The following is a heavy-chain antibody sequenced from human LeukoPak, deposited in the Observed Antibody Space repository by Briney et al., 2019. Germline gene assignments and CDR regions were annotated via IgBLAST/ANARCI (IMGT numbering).Heavy chain of an antibody. V-gene: IGHV4-39*02. J-gene: IGHJ5*02. CDR3: ARDDYRGVTNFDP. Sequence: SETLSLTCSVAGVYLTSTGSYWGWIRQPPGKGLEWIGSIYYSEKTSYNPSLKSRVTISADTSRNLFSLKLDSVTAADTAVYYCARDDYRGVTNFDPWGQGTLVTVSS. D-gene: IGHD3-10*01. CDR1: GVYLTSTGSY. CDR2: IYYSEKT.